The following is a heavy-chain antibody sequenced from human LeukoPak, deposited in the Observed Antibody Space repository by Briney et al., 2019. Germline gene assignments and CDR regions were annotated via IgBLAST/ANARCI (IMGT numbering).Heavy chain of an antibody. J-gene: IGHJ4*02. CDR3: ARLFTGSSWYSIYYFDY. CDR1: GGSISSYY. Sequence: PSETLSLTCTVSGGSISSYYWSWIRQPPGKGLEWIGYIYYSGSTNYNPSLKSRVTISVDTSKNQFSLKLSSVTAADTAVYYCARLFTGSSWYSIYYFDYWGQGTLVTVSS. V-gene: IGHV4-59*01. CDR2: IYYSGST. D-gene: IGHD6-13*01.